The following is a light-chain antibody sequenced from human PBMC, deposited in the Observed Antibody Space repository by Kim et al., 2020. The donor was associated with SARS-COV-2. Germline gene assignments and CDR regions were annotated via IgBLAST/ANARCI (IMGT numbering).Light chain of an antibody. CDR3: LKYNSYPLT. V-gene: IGKV1-17*03. CDR2: AAS. Sequence: AYVGDRVTITGRASQGSSNYLAWFQQKPGKVPKSLIYAASSLQSGVPSRFSGSGSGTEFTLTISSLQPEDFATYYCLKYNSYPLTFGGGTKVDIK. J-gene: IGKJ4*02. CDR1: QGSSNY.